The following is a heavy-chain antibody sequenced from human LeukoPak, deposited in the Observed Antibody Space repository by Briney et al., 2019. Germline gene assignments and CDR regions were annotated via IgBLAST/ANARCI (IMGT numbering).Heavy chain of an antibody. V-gene: IGHV4-59*08. CDR2: IYYSGST. J-gene: IGHJ6*02. D-gene: IGHD1-1*01. CDR1: GGSISSYY. CDR3: ARGTTGTTSYGMDV. Sequence: SETLSLTCTVSGGSISSYYWSWIRQPPGKGLEWIGYIYYSGSTNYNPSLKSRVTISVDTSKNQFSLKLSSVTAADTAVYYCARGTTGTTSYGMDVWGRGTTVTVSS.